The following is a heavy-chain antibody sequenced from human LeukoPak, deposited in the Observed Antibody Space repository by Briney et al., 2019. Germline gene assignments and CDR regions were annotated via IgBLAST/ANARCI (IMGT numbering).Heavy chain of an antibody. D-gene: IGHD3-10*01. J-gene: IGHJ4*02. V-gene: IGHV1-2*02. CDR3: ARDGRRGSGSYYALGY. Sequence: ASVKVSCKASGYSFTGYYMHWVRQAPGQGLEWMGWINPNSGGTNYAQKFQGRVTMTRDTSISTAYMELSRLRSDDTAVYYCARDGRRGSGSYYALGYWGQGTLVTVSS. CDR2: INPNSGGT. CDR1: GYSFTGYY.